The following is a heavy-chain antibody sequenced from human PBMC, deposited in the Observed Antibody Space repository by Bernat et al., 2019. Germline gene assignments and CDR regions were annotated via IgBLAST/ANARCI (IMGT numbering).Heavy chain of an antibody. J-gene: IGHJ4*02. Sequence: QLQLQESGPGLVKPSETLSLTCTVSGGSISSSSYYWGWIRQPPGKVLEWIGSIYYSGSTYYNPSLKSRVTISVDTSKNQFSLKLSSVTAADTAVYYCARRQRYYYGSGDAYYFDYWGQGTLVTVSS. CDR3: ARRQRYYYGSGDAYYFDY. V-gene: IGHV4-39*01. CDR1: GGSISSSSYY. D-gene: IGHD3-10*01. CDR2: IYYSGST.